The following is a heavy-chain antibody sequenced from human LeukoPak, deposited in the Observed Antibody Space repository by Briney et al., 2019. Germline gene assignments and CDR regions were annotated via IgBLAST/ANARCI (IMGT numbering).Heavy chain of an antibody. CDR3: ARDRVENYDILTGYLIYLYFDY. Sequence: GGSLRLSCAASGFTFSSYEMNWVRQAPGKGLEWVSYISSSGSTIYYADSVKGRFTISRDNAKNSLYLQMNSLRAEDTAVYYCARDRVENYDILTGYLIYLYFDYWGQGTLVTVSS. V-gene: IGHV3-48*03. CDR1: GFTFSSYE. J-gene: IGHJ4*02. D-gene: IGHD3-9*01. CDR2: ISSSGSTI.